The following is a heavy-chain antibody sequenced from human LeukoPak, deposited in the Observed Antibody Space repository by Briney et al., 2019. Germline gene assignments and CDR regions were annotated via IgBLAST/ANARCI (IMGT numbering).Heavy chain of an antibody. J-gene: IGHJ4*02. CDR3: ARKTDSSGSGDY. CDR2: IYSRGGT. V-gene: IGHV3-53*01. CDR1: GFTVSSNF. Sequence: PGGSLRLSCAASGFTVSSNFMSWVRQAPGKGLECVSVIYSRGGTYYADSVQGRFTISRDASKNTLFLQMNSLRADDTAVYYCARKTDSSGSGDYWGQGNLVSVS. D-gene: IGHD3-22*01.